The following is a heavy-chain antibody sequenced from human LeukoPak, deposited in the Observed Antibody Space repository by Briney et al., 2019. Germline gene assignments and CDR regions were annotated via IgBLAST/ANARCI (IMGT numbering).Heavy chain of an antibody. V-gene: IGHV3-30-3*01. J-gene: IGHJ4*02. Sequence: PGGPLRLSCAASGFTFSSYAMHWVRQAPGKGLEWVAVISYDGSNKYYADSVKGRFTISRDNSKNTLYLQMNSLRAEDTAVYYCAKDNAYYYTDYWGQGTLVTVSS. CDR3: AKDNAYYYTDY. CDR2: ISYDGSNK. CDR1: GFTFSSYA. D-gene: IGHD3-10*01.